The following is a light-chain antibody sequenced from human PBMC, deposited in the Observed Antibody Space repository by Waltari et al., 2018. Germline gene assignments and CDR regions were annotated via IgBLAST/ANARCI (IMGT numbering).Light chain of an antibody. CDR3: MQSLRALWT. V-gene: IGKV2-28*01. CDR1: QSLLHRTGYNY. CDR2: LGS. J-gene: IGKJ1*01. Sequence: DIVVTQSPLSLLVTPGERASISCRSSQSLLHRTGYNYLDWYLQKPGQSPQLLIYLGSNRASGVPDRFSGSGSGTDFTLNISRVEAEDVGVYYCMQSLRALWTFGQGTKVEIK.